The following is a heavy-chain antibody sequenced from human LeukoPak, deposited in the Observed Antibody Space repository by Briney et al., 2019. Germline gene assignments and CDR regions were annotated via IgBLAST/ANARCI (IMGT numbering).Heavy chain of an antibody. Sequence: PGGSLRLSCAASGFTFSSYAMHWVRQAPGKGLEWVAVISYDGSNKYYAECVKGRFTISRDNSKNTLYLQMNSLRAEDTAVYYCARDHSGSYYYYYGMDVWGQGTTVTVSS. CDR3: ARDHSGSYYYYYGMDV. V-gene: IGHV3-30-3*01. J-gene: IGHJ6*02. CDR1: GFTFSSYA. D-gene: IGHD6-19*01. CDR2: ISYDGSNK.